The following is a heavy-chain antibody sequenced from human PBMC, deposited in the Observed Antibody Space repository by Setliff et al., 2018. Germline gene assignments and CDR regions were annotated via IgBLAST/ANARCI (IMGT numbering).Heavy chain of an antibody. Sequence: GASVKVSCKASGGTFSSYDISWVRQAPGQGLEWMGRIIPIFGTANYAQKFQGRVTITADKSTSTAYMELSRLRSDDTAVYYCARSGWLREYYFDYWGQGTRVTVS. CDR2: IIPIFGTA. CDR1: GGTFSSYD. CDR3: ARSGWLREYYFDY. D-gene: IGHD5-12*01. V-gene: IGHV1-69*06. J-gene: IGHJ4*02.